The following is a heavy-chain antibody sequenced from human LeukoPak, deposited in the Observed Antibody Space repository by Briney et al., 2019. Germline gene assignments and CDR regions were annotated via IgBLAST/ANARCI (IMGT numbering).Heavy chain of an antibody. CDR2: INPNSGVT. J-gene: IGHJ1*01. CDR1: GYIFTGYY. Sequence: ASVKVSCKTSGYIFTGYYIHWVRQAPGQGLEWMGWINPNSGVTNYAQKFQGRVTMTRDTSISTADMELSRLRSDDTAVYYCAKLYSGSLRYFHHWGQGTLLTVSS. V-gene: IGHV1-2*02. D-gene: IGHD1-26*01. CDR3: AKLYSGSLRYFHH.